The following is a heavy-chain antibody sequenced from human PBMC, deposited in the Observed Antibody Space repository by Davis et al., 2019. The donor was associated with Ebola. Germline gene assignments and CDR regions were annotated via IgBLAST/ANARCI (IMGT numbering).Heavy chain of an antibody. Sequence: GESLKISCAASGFTFSSYGMNWVRQAPGKGLEWVAVISYDGSNKYYADSVKGRFTISRDNSKNTLYLQMNSLRAEDTAVYYCANRVGAPDYWGQGTLVTVSS. CDR3: ANRVGAPDY. V-gene: IGHV3-30*18. J-gene: IGHJ4*02. CDR1: GFTFSSYG. CDR2: ISYDGSNK. D-gene: IGHD1-26*01.